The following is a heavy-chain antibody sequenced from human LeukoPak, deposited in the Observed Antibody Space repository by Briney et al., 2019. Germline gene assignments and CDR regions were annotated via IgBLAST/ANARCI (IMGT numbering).Heavy chain of an antibody. CDR1: GFSLSTSGMC. V-gene: IGHV2-70*11. D-gene: IGHD6-13*01. CDR2: IDWDDDK. Sequence: SSPTLVNPPQTLTLTCTFSGFSLSTSGMCVSCILQPPGKALAWLARIDWDDDKYYTTSLKTSLTISKDTSKNQVVLTMTNMDPVDTATYYCARITPAGRQLDYWGQGTLVTVSS. CDR3: ARITPAGRQLDY. J-gene: IGHJ4*02.